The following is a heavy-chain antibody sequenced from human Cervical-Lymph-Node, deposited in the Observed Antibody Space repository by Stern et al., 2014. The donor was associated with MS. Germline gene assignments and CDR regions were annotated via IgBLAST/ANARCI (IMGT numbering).Heavy chain of an antibody. CDR3: ARSVCSGGSCYTVPLDH. V-gene: IGHV5-51*01. D-gene: IGHD2-15*01. CDR2: IYPADSET. Sequence: EVQLVESGAEVKKPGESLKISCKASGYSFSSYWIGWVRQMPGKGLEWMGTIYPADSETRYSPSFQGQVTISADKSSSTAYLQWSSLKASDTAMYYCARSVCSGGSCYTVPLDHWGQGTLVTVSS. CDR1: GYSFSSYW. J-gene: IGHJ4*02.